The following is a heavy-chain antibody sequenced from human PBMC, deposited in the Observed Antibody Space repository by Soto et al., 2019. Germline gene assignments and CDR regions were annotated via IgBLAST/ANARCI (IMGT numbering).Heavy chain of an antibody. D-gene: IGHD3-22*01. Sequence: PSGTLSLTCAASGGSISSGGYSWGGIRQPPGKGLGWIGYIYHSGSTYYNPSLKSRVTISVDRSKNQFSLKLSSVTAADTAVYYGARGRQDYDRDAFDIWGQGTMVTVSS. J-gene: IGHJ3*02. CDR1: GGSISSGGYS. V-gene: IGHV4-30-2*01. CDR3: ARGRQDYDRDAFDI. CDR2: IYHSGST.